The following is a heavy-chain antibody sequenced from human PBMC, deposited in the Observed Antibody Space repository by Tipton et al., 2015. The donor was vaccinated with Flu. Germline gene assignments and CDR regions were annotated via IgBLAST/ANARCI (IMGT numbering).Heavy chain of an antibody. Sequence: SLRLSCAASGFTVSSNYMSWVRQAPGKGLEWVSVIYSGGSTYYADSVKGRFTISRDNSKNTLYLQMNSLRAEDTAVYYCARAAGAVTRTDYYYYGMDVWGQGTTVTVSS. V-gene: IGHV3-53*01. CDR3: ARAAGAVTRTDYYYYGMDV. CDR2: IYSGGST. J-gene: IGHJ6*02. D-gene: IGHD3-3*01. CDR1: GFTVSSNY.